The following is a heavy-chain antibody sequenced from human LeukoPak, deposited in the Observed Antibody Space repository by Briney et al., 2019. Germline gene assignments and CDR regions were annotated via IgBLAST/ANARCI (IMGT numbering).Heavy chain of an antibody. CDR2: ISWNSGSI. J-gene: IGHJ4*02. CDR1: GFTFDDYA. V-gene: IGHV3-9*01. D-gene: IGHD6-19*01. Sequence: GGSLRLSCAASGFTFDDYAMHWVRQAPGKGLEWVSGISWNSGSIGYADSVKGRFTISRDNAKNSLYLQMNSLRAEDTALYYCAKAVHGGSGWYYYFDYWGQGTLVTVSS. CDR3: AKAVHGGSGWYYYFDY.